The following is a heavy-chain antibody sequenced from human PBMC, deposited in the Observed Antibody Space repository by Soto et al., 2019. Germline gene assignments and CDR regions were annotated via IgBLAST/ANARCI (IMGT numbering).Heavy chain of an antibody. CDR3: AKAYFVWSSEQPYYFDY. D-gene: IGHD3-16*01. V-gene: IGHV3-23*01. Sequence: EVQLLDSGGGLVQPGGSLRLSCAASGFTFSNYAMTWVRKGPGKGLEWVSGISGSGGRSYYADSVKGRFTISRDNSKSTLYLQMNSLRAEDTDVYYCAKAYFVWSSEQPYYFDYWGQGPLVTVSS. CDR1: GFTFSNYA. J-gene: IGHJ4*02. CDR2: ISGSGGRS.